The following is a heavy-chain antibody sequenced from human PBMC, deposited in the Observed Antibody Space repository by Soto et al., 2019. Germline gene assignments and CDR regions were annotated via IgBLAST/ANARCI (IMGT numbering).Heavy chain of an antibody. CDR3: ASPALYYYDSSGYQLDAFDI. CDR2: IYHTGSS. CDR1: GGSISSYY. Sequence: PSETLSLTCTVSGGSISSYYWSWIRQPPGKGLEWIGYIYHTGSSNYNPSLKNRVTISVDKSKNQFSLTLSSVTAADTAVYYCASPALYYYDSSGYQLDAFDIWGQGTMVTVSS. D-gene: IGHD3-22*01. J-gene: IGHJ3*02. V-gene: IGHV4-59*12.